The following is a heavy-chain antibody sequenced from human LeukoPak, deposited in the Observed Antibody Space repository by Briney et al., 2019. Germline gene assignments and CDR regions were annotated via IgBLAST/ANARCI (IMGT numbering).Heavy chain of an antibody. CDR3: ARDSGSYWGGEYFDY. Sequence: WASVKVSCKASGYTFTSYGISWVRQAPGQGLEWMGWISAYNGNTNYAQKLQGRVTMTTDTSTSTAYMELRSLRSDDTAVYYCARDSGSYWGGEYFDYWGQGTLVTVSS. D-gene: IGHD1-26*01. CDR1: GYTFTSYG. J-gene: IGHJ4*02. V-gene: IGHV1-18*01. CDR2: ISAYNGNT.